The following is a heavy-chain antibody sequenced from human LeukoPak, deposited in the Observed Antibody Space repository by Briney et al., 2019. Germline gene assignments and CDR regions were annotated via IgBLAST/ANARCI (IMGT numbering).Heavy chain of an antibody. Sequence: SETLSLTCTVSGGSISSYYWSWIRQPPGKGLEWIGYIYYSGSTNYNPSLRSRVTISVDTSKNQFSLKLSSVTAADTAVYYCARDRGVRGVIIFPMDVWGQGTTVTVSS. J-gene: IGHJ6*02. CDR3: ARDRGVRGVIIFPMDV. CDR1: GGSISSYY. CDR2: IYYSGST. D-gene: IGHD3-10*01. V-gene: IGHV4-59*01.